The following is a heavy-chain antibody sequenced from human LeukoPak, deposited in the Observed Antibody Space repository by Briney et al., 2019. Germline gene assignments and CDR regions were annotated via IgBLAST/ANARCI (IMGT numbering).Heavy chain of an antibody. CDR2: INWNGGST. Sequence: GGSLRLSCAVSGFTFDDYGVSWIRQAPGKGLEWVSGINWNGGSTGYAESVKGRFTISRDNAKKSVYLKMNSLRDEDTALYYCARDYCGGDCYPFDYWGQGTLVTVSS. D-gene: IGHD2-21*02. CDR3: ARDYCGGDCYPFDY. V-gene: IGHV3-20*04. J-gene: IGHJ4*02. CDR1: GFTFDDYG.